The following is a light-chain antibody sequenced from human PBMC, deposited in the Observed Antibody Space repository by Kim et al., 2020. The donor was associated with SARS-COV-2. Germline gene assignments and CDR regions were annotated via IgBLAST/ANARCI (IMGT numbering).Light chain of an antibody. J-gene: IGKJ1*01. CDR3: QQNNNWPRT. V-gene: IGKV3-15*01. CDR2: GAS. CDR1: QSVSSN. Sequence: EIVMTQSPATLSVSPGERATLSCRASQSVSSNLAWYQQKPGQAPRLLIYGASTRATGIPARFSGSGSGTEFTLTISSLQSEDFAVYYCQQNNNWPRTFGQGTNVDIK.